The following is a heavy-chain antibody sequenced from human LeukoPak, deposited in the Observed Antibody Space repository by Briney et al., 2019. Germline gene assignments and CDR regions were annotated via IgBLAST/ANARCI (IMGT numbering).Heavy chain of an antibody. CDR1: GFTFSSYA. Sequence: PGGSLRLSCAASGFTFSSYAMSWVRQAPGRGLEWVSAISDSGVDTYYADSVKGRFTMSRDNSKSTLYLQMNRLRAEDTAVHYCANGNSNSPKDYWGHGTLVTVSS. J-gene: IGHJ4*01. CDR2: ISDSGVDT. CDR3: ANGNSNSPKDY. V-gene: IGHV3-23*01. D-gene: IGHD2-2*01.